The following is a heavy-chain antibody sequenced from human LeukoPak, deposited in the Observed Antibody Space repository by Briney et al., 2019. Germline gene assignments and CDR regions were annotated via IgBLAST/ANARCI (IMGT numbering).Heavy chain of an antibody. CDR1: GFTFSSYS. D-gene: IGHD3-10*01. CDR3: ARASGEYCFDY. CDR2: ISSSSSYI. V-gene: IGHV3-21*04. J-gene: IGHJ4*02. Sequence: PGGSLRLSCAASGFTFSSYSMNWVRQAPGKGLEWVSSISSSSSYIYYADSVKGRFTISRDNAKSSLYLQMNSLRAEDTALYHCARASGEYCFDYWGQGTLVTVSS.